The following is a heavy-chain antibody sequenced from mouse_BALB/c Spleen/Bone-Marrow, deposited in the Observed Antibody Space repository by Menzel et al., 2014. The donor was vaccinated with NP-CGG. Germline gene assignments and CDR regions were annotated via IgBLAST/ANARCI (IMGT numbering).Heavy chain of an antibody. J-gene: IGHJ4*01. V-gene: IGHV5-4*02. CDR2: INDGGSYT. CDR3: ARDGNFAVDY. Sequence: VQLKESGGGLVKPGGSLKLSCAVSGFTFSDYYMYWVRQNPEKRLEWVATINDGGSYTYYPDSVKGRFTISRDNAKNNLYLQMSSLESEDTAMYYCARDGNFAVDYWGQGTSVTVSS. D-gene: IGHD2-1*01. CDR1: GFTFSDYY.